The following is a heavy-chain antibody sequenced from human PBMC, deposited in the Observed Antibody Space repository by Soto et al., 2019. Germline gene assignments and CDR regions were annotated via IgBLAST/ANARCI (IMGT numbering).Heavy chain of an antibody. CDR1: SVYISSAGYY. CDR3: ARVTGTTMTDYVDY. J-gene: IGHJ4*02. Sequence: PSETLSLTCTVSSVYISSAGYYLTWIRQHPGKGLEWIGYIYYSGTTYYSPYLLGRVTISVDTSSNQFSLKLSSVTAADTAVYYCARVTGTTMTDYVDYWGQGTPVTVSS. D-gene: IGHD4-17*01. CDR2: IYYSGTT. V-gene: IGHV4-31*03.